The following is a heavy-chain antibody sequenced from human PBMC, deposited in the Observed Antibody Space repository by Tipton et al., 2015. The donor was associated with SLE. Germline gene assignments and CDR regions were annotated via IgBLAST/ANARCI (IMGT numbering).Heavy chain of an antibody. J-gene: IGHJ3*02. CDR3: ARHGSPYSSSWTGTAFDI. CDR2: FSDSGST. CDR1: GGSTSSQH. V-gene: IGHV4-31*03. D-gene: IGHD6-13*01. Sequence: TLSLTCTVSGGSTSSQHWSWIRQHPGQGLEWIGYFSDSGSTDYNPSLKSRVNIPLDTSKNHFSLKLNSVTAADTAVYYCARHGSPYSSSWTGTAFDIWGQGTMVTVSS.